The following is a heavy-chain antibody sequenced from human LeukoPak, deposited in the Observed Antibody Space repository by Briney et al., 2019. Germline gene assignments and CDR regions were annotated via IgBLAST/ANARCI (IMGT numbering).Heavy chain of an antibody. Sequence: ASVKVSCKTSGHRFTDYYIHWVRQAPGQGLEWMGWSKPDSGDTRYAQEFQARVTMTRDTSISTVYMELNRLTSDDTAVYYCASAGYFKPLDLWGQGTLVTVSS. CDR2: SKPDSGDT. D-gene: IGHD2/OR15-2a*01. CDR3: ASAGYFKPLDL. CDR1: GHRFTDYY. V-gene: IGHV1-2*02. J-gene: IGHJ5*02.